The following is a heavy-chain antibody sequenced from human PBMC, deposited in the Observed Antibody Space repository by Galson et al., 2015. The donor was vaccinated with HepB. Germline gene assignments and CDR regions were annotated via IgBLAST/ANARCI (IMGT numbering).Heavy chain of an antibody. V-gene: IGHV3-30*18. CDR1: GFTFSSYG. J-gene: IGHJ6*02. CDR2: ISYDGSNK. D-gene: IGHD3-10*01. CDR3: AKDRITMVRGVISPVGYGMDV. Sequence: SLRLSCAASGFTFSSYGMHWVRQAPGKGLEWVAVISYDGSNKYYADSVKGRFTISRDNSKNTLYLQMNSLRAEDTAVYYCAKDRITMVRGVISPVGYGMDVWGQGTTVTVSS.